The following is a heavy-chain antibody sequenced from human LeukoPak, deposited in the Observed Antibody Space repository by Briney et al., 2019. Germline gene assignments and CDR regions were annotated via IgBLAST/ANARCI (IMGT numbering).Heavy chain of an antibody. Sequence: PSETLSLTCTLSGGSISNFYWSWIRQSPAKGLEWVGQIHYSGSTTYNPSLESRITISVDTSENQFSLKLSSVTAADTAIYYCARRGSHYYYYMDVWGKGTTVTVSS. J-gene: IGHJ6*03. D-gene: IGHD6-6*01. CDR2: IHYSGST. CDR1: GGSISNFY. CDR3: ARRGSHYYYYMDV. V-gene: IGHV4-59*08.